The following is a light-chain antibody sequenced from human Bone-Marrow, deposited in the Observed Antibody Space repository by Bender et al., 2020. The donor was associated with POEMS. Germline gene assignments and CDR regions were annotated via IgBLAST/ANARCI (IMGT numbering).Light chain of an antibody. CDR3: CSYSGRNSLV. CDR2: EVS. J-gene: IGLJ2*01. Sequence: QSALTQPASVSGSPGQSITISCTGTNSDIGSYSLVSWYQQHPGKAPNLMIYEVSNWPSGVSNRFSGAKSGNTASLTNSGLQAEDEADYYCCSYSGRNSLVFGGGTKLTVL. CDR1: NSDIGSYSL. V-gene: IGLV2-23*02.